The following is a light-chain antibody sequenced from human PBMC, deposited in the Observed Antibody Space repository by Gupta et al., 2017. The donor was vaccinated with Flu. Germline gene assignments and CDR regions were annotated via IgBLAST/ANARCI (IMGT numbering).Light chain of an antibody. CDR1: QSLSTY. Sequence: ERAILSCRASQSLSTYLAWYQQKPGQAPRLLMYDTSKRVAGIPARFSGSGSGTDFTLTISTLEPEDFAVYYCQQRSDWPMYTFGQGTRLEIK. J-gene: IGKJ2*01. CDR3: QQRSDWPMYT. V-gene: IGKV3-11*01. CDR2: DTS.